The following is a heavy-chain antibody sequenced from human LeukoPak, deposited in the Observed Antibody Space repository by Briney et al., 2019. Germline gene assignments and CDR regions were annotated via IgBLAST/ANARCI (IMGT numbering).Heavy chain of an antibody. J-gene: IGHJ4*02. D-gene: IGHD6-19*01. V-gene: IGHV1-69*05. CDR3: ARQWLVRGNFDY. CDR1: GGTFSSYA. CDR2: IIPILGTA. Sequence: ASVRVSCKASGGTFSSYAISWVRQAPGQGLEWMGGIIPILGTANYAQKFQGRVTITTDESTSTAYMELSSLRSEDTAVYYCARQWLVRGNFDYWGQGTLVTVSS.